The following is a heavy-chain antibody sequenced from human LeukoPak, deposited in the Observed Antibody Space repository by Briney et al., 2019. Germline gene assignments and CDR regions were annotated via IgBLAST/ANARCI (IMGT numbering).Heavy chain of an antibody. CDR1: GFTFSSYA. D-gene: IGHD6-13*01. Sequence: GGSLRLSCAASGFTFSSYAMSWVRQAPGKGLEWVSVISGSGGSRYYADSVKGRFTISRDNSKNTLYLQMNSLRVEDTAVYYCAKELGIAAAEEGFDIWGRGTMVTVSS. J-gene: IGHJ3*02. V-gene: IGHV3-23*01. CDR2: ISGSGGSR. CDR3: AKELGIAAAEEGFDI.